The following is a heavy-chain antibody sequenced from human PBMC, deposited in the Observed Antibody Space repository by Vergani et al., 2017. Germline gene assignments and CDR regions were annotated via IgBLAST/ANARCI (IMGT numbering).Heavy chain of an antibody. D-gene: IGHD3-3*02. Sequence: QVQLQQWGAGLLKPSETLSLTSAVYGGSLSGYYWSGIRQPPGKGLEWIGEINHSGSTNYNPSLQSRVTISVDTSKNQFALKLNSVTAADTAVYYCARGLGGALSWGQGTLVTVSS. CDR1: GGSLSGYY. V-gene: IGHV4-34*01. J-gene: IGHJ4*02. CDR3: ARGLGGALS. CDR2: INHSGST.